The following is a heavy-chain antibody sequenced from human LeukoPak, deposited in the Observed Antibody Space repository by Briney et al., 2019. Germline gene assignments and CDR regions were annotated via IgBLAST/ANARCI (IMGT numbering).Heavy chain of an antibody. D-gene: IGHD2-15*01. V-gene: IGHV3-23*01. CDR2: ISGSGGST. CDR3: AKLDIVVVVAATHDY. Sequence: GGSLRLSCAASGLTFSSYAMSWVRQAPGKGLEWVSAISGSGGSTYYADSVKGRFAISRDNSKNTLYLQMNSLRAEDTAVYYCAKLDIVVVVAATHDYWGQGTLVTVSS. J-gene: IGHJ4*02. CDR1: GLTFSSYA.